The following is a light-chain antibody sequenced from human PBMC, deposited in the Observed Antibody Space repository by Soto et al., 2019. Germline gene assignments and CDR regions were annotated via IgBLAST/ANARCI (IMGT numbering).Light chain of an antibody. CDR2: KAS. CDR3: QQYGSSPWT. V-gene: IGKV1-33*01. Sequence: DIQMTQTPSPLYASVEDRFTITWQASQDIIDYLNWYQQKPGKAPKLLIYKASTLKSGVPSRFSGSGSGTDFTLTISRLEPEDFAVYYCQQYGSSPWTFGQGTKVDIK. J-gene: IGKJ1*01. CDR1: QDIIDY.